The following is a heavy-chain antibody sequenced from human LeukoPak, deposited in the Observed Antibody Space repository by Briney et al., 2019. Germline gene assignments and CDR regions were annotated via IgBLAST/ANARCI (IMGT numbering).Heavy chain of an antibody. Sequence: ASVKVSCKASGYTFTAYAMNWVRQAPGQGLEWMGWINTNTGNPTYVQGFTGRFVFSLDTSVSTAYLQISSLKAEDTAVYYCARDIPTVFHAFDIWGQGTMVTVSS. CDR3: ARDIPTVFHAFDI. D-gene: IGHD3-3*01. J-gene: IGHJ3*02. CDR1: GYTFTAYA. CDR2: INTNTGNP. V-gene: IGHV7-4-1*02.